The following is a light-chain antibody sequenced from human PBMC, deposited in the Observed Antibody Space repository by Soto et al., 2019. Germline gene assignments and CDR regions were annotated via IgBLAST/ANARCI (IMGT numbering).Light chain of an antibody. CDR3: QQYNNWPRT. J-gene: IGKJ1*01. V-gene: IGKV3-15*01. Sequence: EILLTQSPGTLSLSPGERATLSCRASQSVSSGYLVWYQQKPGQAPRLLIHGATTRDTGIPARFSGSGSGTEFTLTISSLQSEDFAVYYCQQYNNWPRTFGQGTKVDI. CDR1: QSVSSGY. CDR2: GAT.